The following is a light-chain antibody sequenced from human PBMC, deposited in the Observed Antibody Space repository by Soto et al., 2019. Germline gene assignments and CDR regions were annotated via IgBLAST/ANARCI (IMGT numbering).Light chain of an antibody. V-gene: IGKV3-11*01. J-gene: IGKJ5*01. CDR1: QSVSSY. CDR2: DAS. CDR3: QQRSNWPSIT. Sequence: EIVLKQSPATLSLSKGERATLSCRASQSVSSYLAWYQQKPGQAPRLLIYDASNRATGIPARFSGSGSGTDFTLTISSLEPEDFAVYYCQQRSNWPSITFGQGARLEIK.